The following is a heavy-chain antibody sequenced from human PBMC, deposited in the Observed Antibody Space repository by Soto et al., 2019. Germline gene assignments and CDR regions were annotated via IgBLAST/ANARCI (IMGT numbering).Heavy chain of an antibody. D-gene: IGHD4-17*01. J-gene: IGHJ6*03. CDR3: ARQPLTTPQPYYYMDV. CDR2: IYYSGST. CDR1: GGSISSSSYY. Sequence: QLQLQESGPGLVKPSETLSLTCTVSGGSISSSSYYWGWIRQPPGKGLEWIGSIYYSGSTYYNPSLKSRVTISVDTSKNQFYLKLSSVTAADTAVYYCARQPLTTPQPYYYMDVWGKGTTVTVSS. V-gene: IGHV4-39*01.